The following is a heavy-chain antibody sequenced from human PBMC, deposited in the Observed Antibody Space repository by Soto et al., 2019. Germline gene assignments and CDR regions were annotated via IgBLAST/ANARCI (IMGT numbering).Heavy chain of an antibody. V-gene: IGHV3-23*01. J-gene: IGHJ4*02. CDR3: ARDVGLDSDDFFAY. CDR2: IRGDGGQT. Sequence: GGSLRLSCTASGFTFTSYGMGWVRQAPGKGLQWVSTIRGDGGQTHYTDSMKGRFSISRDNSKNTVYLQMDSLRAEDTAMYFCARDVGLDSDDFFAYWGQGTQVTV. CDR1: GFTFTSYG. D-gene: IGHD3-9*01.